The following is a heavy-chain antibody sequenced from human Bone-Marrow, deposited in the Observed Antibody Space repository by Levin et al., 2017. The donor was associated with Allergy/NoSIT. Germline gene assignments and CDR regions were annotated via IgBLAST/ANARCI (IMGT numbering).Heavy chain of an antibody. CDR1: GGSISSSNW. CDR3: ARGEIAARPRRVYYYYGMDV. J-gene: IGHJ6*02. V-gene: IGHV4-4*02. CDR2: IYHSGST. Sequence: PSETLSLTCAVSGGSISSSNWWSWARQPPGKGLEWIGEIYHSGSTNYNPSLKSRVTISVDKSKNQFSLKLSSVTAADTAVYYCARGEIAARPRRVYYYYGMDVWGQGTTVTVSS. D-gene: IGHD6-6*01.